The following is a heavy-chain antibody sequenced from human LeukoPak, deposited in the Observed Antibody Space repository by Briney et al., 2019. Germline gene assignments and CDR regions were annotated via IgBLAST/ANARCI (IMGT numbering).Heavy chain of an antibody. V-gene: IGHV3-21*01. D-gene: IGHD1-26*01. J-gene: IGHJ3*02. CDR3: ARAIVGATGAFDI. Sequence: GGPLRLSCAASGFTFSSYSMNWVRQAPGKGLEWVSSISSSSSYIYYADSVKGRFTISRDNAKNSLYLQMNSLRAEDTAVYYCARAIVGATGAFDIWGQGTMVTVSS. CDR2: ISSSSSYI. CDR1: GFTFSSYS.